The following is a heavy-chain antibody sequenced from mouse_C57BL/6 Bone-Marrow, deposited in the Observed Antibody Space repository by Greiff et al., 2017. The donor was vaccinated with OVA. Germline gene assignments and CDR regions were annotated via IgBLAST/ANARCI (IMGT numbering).Heavy chain of an antibody. J-gene: IGHJ1*03. Sequence: EVMLVESGEGLVKPGGSLKLSCAASGFTFSSYAMSWVRQTPEKRLEWVAYISSGGDYIYYADTVKGRFTISRDNARNTLYLQMSSLKSEDTAMYYCTRYGSSYYWYFDVWGTGTTVTVSS. CDR1: GFTFSSYA. D-gene: IGHD1-1*01. V-gene: IGHV5-9-1*02. CDR3: TRYGSSYYWYFDV. CDR2: ISSGGDYI.